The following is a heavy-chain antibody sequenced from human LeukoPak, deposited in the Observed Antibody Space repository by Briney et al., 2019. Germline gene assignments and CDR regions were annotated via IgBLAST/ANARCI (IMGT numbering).Heavy chain of an antibody. D-gene: IGHD3-10*01. CDR3: ARETYYYGSGSYTHFDY. V-gene: IGHV3-21*01. CDR2: ISSSSSYI. J-gene: IGHJ4*02. Sequence: GGSLRLSCAASGFTFSSYSMNWVRQAPGKGLEWVSSISSSSSYIYYAGSVKGRFTISRDNAKNSLYLQMNSLRAEDTAVYYCARETYYYGSGSYTHFDYWGQGTLVTVSS. CDR1: GFTFSSYS.